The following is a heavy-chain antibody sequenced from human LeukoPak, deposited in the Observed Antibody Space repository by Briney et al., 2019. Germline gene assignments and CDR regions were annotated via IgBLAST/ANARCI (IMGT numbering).Heavy chain of an antibody. CDR1: GFTFSGYT. J-gene: IGHJ4*02. CDR2: IRTKADNYAT. CDR3: SRHEALPGDY. V-gene: IGHV3-73*01. Sequence: GGSLRLSCAASGFTFSGYTIHWVRQASRKGLEWVGHIRTKADNYATDYDASVKGRFTISRDDSKNTAFLQMNSLKTEDTAVYYCSRHEALPGDYWGQGTQVTVSS. D-gene: IGHD2-21*02.